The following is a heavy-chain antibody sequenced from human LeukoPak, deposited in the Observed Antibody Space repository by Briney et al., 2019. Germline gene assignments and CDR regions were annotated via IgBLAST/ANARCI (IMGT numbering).Heavy chain of an antibody. Sequence: PSETLSLTCTVSGGSISSYYSSWIRQPAGKGLEWIGRIYTSGSTNYNPSLKSRVTMSVDTCKNQFSLKLSSVTAADTAVYYCARGKVDDYDSSGWAFDIWGQGTMVTVSS. J-gene: IGHJ3*02. V-gene: IGHV4-4*07. CDR1: GGSISSYY. D-gene: IGHD3-22*01. CDR3: ARGKVDDYDSSGWAFDI. CDR2: IYTSGST.